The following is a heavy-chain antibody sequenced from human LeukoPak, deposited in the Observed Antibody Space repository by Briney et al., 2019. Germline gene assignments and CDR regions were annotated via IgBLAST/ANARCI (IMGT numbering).Heavy chain of an antibody. CDR3: ARDAGYCSSTSCYSRNFDS. D-gene: IGHD2-2*01. CDR2: ISSSSNYI. V-gene: IGHV3-21*01. Sequence: GGSLRLSCAASGFTFNNYNMNWVRQAPGKGLEWVSSISSSSNYIYYADSVKGRFTISRDNAKNSLYLQMDSLRAEDTAEYYCARDAGYCSSTSCYSRNFDSWGQGTLVTVSS. J-gene: IGHJ4*02. CDR1: GFTFNNYN.